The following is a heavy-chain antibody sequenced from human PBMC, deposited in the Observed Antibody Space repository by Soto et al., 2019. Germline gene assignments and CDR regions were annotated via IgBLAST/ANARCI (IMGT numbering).Heavy chain of an antibody. D-gene: IGHD6-19*01. CDR1: GFTFSGYA. CDR3: AKYMNGWPWYFDL. Sequence: EMQLLESGGDLVQPGGSLRLSCAASGFTFSGYAMSWVRQAPGKGLEWVSTVNDNGATTYYSGPVKGRFTISRDNSRNTLSLQRNSLRPEDTAVYYCAKYMNGWPWYFDLWGRGTLVTVSS. CDR2: VNDNGATT. V-gene: IGHV3-23*01. J-gene: IGHJ2*01.